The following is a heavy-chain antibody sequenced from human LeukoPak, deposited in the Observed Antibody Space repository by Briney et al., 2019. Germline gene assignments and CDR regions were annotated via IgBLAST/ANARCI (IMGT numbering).Heavy chain of an antibody. J-gene: IGHJ4*02. Sequence: GGSLRLSCAASGFTFDDYAMHWVRQAPGKGLEWVSGISWNSGSIGYADSVKGRLTISRDNAKNSLYLQMNSLRAEDTALYYCAKDKGDYGDYSFDYWGQGTLVTVSS. CDR3: AKDKGDYGDYSFDY. CDR2: ISWNSGSI. D-gene: IGHD4-17*01. CDR1: GFTFDDYA. V-gene: IGHV3-9*01.